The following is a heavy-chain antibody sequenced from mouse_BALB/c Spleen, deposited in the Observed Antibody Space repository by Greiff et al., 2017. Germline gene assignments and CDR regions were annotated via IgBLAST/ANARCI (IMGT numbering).Heavy chain of an antibody. CDR2: INPSNGRT. V-gene: IGHV1S81*02. Sequence: QVQLQQPGAELVKPGASVKLSCKASGYTFTSYWMHWVKQRPGQGLEWIGEINPSNGRTNYNEKFKSKATLTVDKSSSTAYMELRSLTSEDTAVYYCARRYYGNYDYFDYWGQGTTLTVSS. CDR3: ARRYYGNYDYFDY. CDR1: GYTFTSYW. D-gene: IGHD2-1*01. J-gene: IGHJ2*01.